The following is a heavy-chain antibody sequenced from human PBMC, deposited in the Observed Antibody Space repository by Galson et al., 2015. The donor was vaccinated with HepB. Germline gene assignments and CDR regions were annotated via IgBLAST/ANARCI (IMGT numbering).Heavy chain of an antibody. J-gene: IGHJ4*02. CDR3: AREDSSSWLPVDY. CDR1: GFTFSSYS. CDR2: ISSSSSYI. Sequence: SLRLSCAASGFTFSSYSMNWVRQAPGKGLEWVSSISSSSSYIYYADSVKGRFTISRDNAKNSLYLQMNSLRAEDTAVYYCAREDSSSWLPVDYWGQGTLVTVSS. D-gene: IGHD6-13*01. V-gene: IGHV3-21*01.